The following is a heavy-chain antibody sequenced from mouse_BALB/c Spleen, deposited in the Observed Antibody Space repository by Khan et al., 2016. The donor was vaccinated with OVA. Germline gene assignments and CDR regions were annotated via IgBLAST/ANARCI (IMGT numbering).Heavy chain of an antibody. D-gene: IGHD1-1*01. V-gene: IGHV9-3-1*01. CDR2: IYTYTGEP. CDR1: GYTFTNYG. J-gene: IGHJ4*01. Sequence: QIQLVQSGPELKKPGETVKISCKASGYTFTNYGMNWVKQAPGKGLKWMGWIYTYTGEPTYADDFKGRFAFSLESSASTAFLQINNLTNDDTATYFCAGGSSRAMDYWGQGTSVTVSS. CDR3: AGGSSRAMDY.